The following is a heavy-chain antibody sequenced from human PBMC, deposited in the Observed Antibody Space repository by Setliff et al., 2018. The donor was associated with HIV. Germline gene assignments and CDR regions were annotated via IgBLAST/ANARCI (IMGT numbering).Heavy chain of an antibody. D-gene: IGHD7-27*01. Sequence: PSETLSLTCTVSGGSIENLYWIWIRQPSGRGLEWIGYVYSTGSTKYNPSLKSRATMSDDTSKNQISLTLTSVSAADTAVYYCASTSMGMTRKPIWYYHMDVWGHGITVTVSS. J-gene: IGHJ6*03. CDR2: VYSTGST. CDR3: ASTSMGMTRKPIWYYHMDV. V-gene: IGHV4-59*11. CDR1: GGSIENLY.